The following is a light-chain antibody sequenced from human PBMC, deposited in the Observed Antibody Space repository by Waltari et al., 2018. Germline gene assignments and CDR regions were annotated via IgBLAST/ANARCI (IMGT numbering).Light chain of an antibody. CDR2: GAS. Sequence: IVMTQSPATLSVSPGERATLSCRASQSVSSKLAWYQQKLGQVPRLLIYGASTRATGIPARFSGSESGTEEFTLTFGSLQSEDFAVYYCQQYHNWPWTFGQGTKVEIK. CDR3: QQYHNWPWT. CDR1: QSVSSK. J-gene: IGKJ1*01. V-gene: IGKV3-15*01.